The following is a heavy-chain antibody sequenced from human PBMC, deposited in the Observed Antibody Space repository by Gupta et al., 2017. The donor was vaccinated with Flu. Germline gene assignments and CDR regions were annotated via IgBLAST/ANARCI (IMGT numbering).Heavy chain of an antibody. J-gene: IGHJ4*02. CDR1: STYW. CDR3: ARDSGKFYIDY. CDR2: IKQDGSEK. V-gene: IGHV3-7*01. Sequence: STYWMSWVRQAPGKGLEWVANIKQDGSEKYYGDSVKGRFTISRDNAKNSQYLQMNNLRAEDTAVYYCARDSGKFYIDYWGQGTLVTVSS. D-gene: IGHD1-26*01.